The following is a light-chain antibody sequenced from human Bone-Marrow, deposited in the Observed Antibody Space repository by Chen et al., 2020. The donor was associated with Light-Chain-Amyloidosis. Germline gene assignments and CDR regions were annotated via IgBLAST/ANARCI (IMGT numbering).Light chain of an antibody. J-gene: IGLJ3*02. CDR3: QSYQGSSQGV. V-gene: IGLV6-57*03. CDR1: SGSIATNY. Sequence: NFMLTQPHSVSESQGRPVFITCTRSSGSIATNYVQWYQPRPGSAPTTVLYEDDQRTSGVPDRCSGSIDSSSNSASLTIYGRKTEDEADYYCQSYQGSSQGVFGGGTKLTVL. CDR2: EDD.